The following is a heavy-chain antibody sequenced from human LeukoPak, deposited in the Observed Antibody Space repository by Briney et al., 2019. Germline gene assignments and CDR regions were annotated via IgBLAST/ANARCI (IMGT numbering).Heavy chain of an antibody. CDR3: ARGWFGESYDAFDI. CDR2: IIPIFGTA. V-gene: IGHV1-69*06. D-gene: IGHD3-10*01. J-gene: IGHJ3*02. CDR1: GGTFSSYA. Sequence: SVKVSCKASGGTFSSYAISWVRQAPGQGLEWMGGIIPIFGTANYAQKFQGRVAITADKSTSTAYMELSSLRSEDTAVYYCARGWFGESYDAFDIWGQGTMVTVSS.